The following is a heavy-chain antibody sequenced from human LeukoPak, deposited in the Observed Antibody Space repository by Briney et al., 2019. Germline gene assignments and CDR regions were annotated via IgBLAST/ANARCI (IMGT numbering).Heavy chain of an antibody. CDR2: ISAYNGNT. J-gene: IGHJ4*02. CDR3: ARDGSPYDFWSGYYFADY. D-gene: IGHD3-3*01. Sequence: ASVKVSCKASGYTFTSYGISWVRQAPGQGLEWMGWISAYNGNTNYAQKLQGRVTMTTDTSTSTAYMELRSLRSDDTAVYYCARDGSPYDFWSGYYFADYWGQGTLVTVSS. CDR1: GYTFTSYG. V-gene: IGHV1-18*01.